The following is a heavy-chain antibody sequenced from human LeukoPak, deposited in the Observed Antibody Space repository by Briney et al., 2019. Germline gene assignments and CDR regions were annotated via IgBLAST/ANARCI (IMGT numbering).Heavy chain of an antibody. CDR1: GYTLTELS. CDR2: FDPEDGET. Sequence: ASVKVSCKVSGYTLTELSMHWVRQAPGKGLEWMGGFDPEDGETIYAQKFQGRVTMTEDTSTDTAYMELSSLRSEDTAVYYCARGFQSIVVVVAATNWFDPWGQGTLVTVSS. J-gene: IGHJ5*02. V-gene: IGHV1-24*01. CDR3: ARGFQSIVVVVAATNWFDP. D-gene: IGHD2-15*01.